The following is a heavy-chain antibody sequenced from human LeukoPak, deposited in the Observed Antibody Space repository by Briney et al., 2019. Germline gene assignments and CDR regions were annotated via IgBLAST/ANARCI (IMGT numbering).Heavy chain of an antibody. D-gene: IGHD1-26*01. J-gene: IGHJ3*02. V-gene: IGHV5-51*01. CDR1: GYSFTTYW. CDR3: ARLSGGSSLRNDAFHI. CDR2: VYPDDSQT. Sequence: GESLKISCKTSGYSFTTYWIAWVRQMPGKGLEWMGIVYPDDSQTRYSPSFQGQFIISADKSISTVYLQWSSLEASDTAMYYCARLSGGSSLRNDAFHIWGQGTMVIVSS.